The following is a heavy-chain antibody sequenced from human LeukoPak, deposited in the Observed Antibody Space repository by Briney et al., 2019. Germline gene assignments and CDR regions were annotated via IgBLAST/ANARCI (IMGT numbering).Heavy chain of an antibody. D-gene: IGHD3-10*01. J-gene: IGHJ6*02. Sequence: PGGSLRLSCAASGFXFSGYWIHWVRQAPGKGLVWVSHINIDGRSTTYADSVKGRLTISRDNAKDTLYLQMNSLRAEDTAVYYCARVRRYGSAPLYSYGLDVWGRGTTVTVSS. CDR2: INIDGRST. V-gene: IGHV3-74*01. CDR3: ARVRRYGSAPLYSYGLDV. CDR1: GFXFSGYW.